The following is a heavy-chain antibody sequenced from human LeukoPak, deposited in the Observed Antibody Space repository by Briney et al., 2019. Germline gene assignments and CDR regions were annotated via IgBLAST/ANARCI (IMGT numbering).Heavy chain of an antibody. D-gene: IGHD2-2*01. CDR1: GDSVSSNSAA. CDR3: ARRLTQYDCFDP. J-gene: IGHJ5*02. V-gene: IGHV6-1*01. Sequence: SQTLSLTCAISGDSVSSNSAAWNWIRQSPSRGLEWLGRTYYRSKWYNDYAVSVRGRITVNPDTSKNQFSLHLNSVTPEDTAVYYYARRLTQYDCFDPWGQGILVTVSS. CDR2: TYYRSKWYN.